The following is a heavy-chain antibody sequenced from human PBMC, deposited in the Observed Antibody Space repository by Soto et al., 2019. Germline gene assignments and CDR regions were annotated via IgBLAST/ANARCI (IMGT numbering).Heavy chain of an antibody. V-gene: IGHV4-30-2*01. D-gene: IGHD3-10*01. CDR3: ARAAFSSILYIDF. CDR2: IYPSGAA. CDR1: GDSISSRGYT. Sequence: SETLSLTCGISGDSISSRGYTWTWIRQPPGKGLEWIGYIYPSGAAYYNPSLKSRVTISLETSKNRFSLNVKSATAADTAVYYCARAAFSSILYIDFWGQGTTVTVSS. J-gene: IGHJ6*03.